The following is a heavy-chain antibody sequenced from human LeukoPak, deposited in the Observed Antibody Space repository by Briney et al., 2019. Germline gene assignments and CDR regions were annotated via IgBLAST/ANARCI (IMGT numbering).Heavy chain of an antibody. Sequence: PGGSLRLSCLTSGFTLSTNAMSWVRQAPGKGLEWISGISGSGASTYYADSVKGRFTISRDNSKNMVYLQTSSLRAEDTAVYYCARAGSWSSRPYFDYWGQGILVSVSS. D-gene: IGHD1-26*01. CDR1: GFTLSTNA. J-gene: IGHJ4*02. CDR2: ISGSGAST. V-gene: IGHV3-23*01. CDR3: ARAGSWSSRPYFDY.